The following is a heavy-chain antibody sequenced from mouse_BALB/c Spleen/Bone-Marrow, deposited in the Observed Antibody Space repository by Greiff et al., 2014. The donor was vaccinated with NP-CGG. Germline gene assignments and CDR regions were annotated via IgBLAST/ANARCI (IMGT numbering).Heavy chain of an antibody. Sequence: QVHVKQSGAELARPGASVKLSCKASGYTFTSYWMQWVKQRPGQGLEWIGAIYPGDGDTRYTQKFKGKATLTADKSSSTAYMKLSSLAPQDSAVYYCARSSGYVPYAMDYWGQGTSVTVSS. CDR2: IYPGDGDT. CDR1: GYTFTSYW. J-gene: IGHJ4*01. CDR3: ARSSGYVPYAMDY. D-gene: IGHD3-1*01. V-gene: IGHV1-87*01.